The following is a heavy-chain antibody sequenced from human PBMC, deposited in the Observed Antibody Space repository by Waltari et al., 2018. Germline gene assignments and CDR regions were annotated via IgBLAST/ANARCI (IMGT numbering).Heavy chain of an antibody. Sequence: QVQLQQWGAGLLKPSETLSLTCAVYGGSFSGYYWSWIRQPPGKGLEWIGEINHSGSTNYTPSLKSRVTISVDTSKNQFSLKLSAVTAADTAVYYCAQEGAVAGWVYWGQGTLVTVSS. J-gene: IGHJ4*02. CDR2: INHSGST. CDR3: AQEGAVAGWVY. D-gene: IGHD6-19*01. V-gene: IGHV4-34*01. CDR1: GGSFSGYY.